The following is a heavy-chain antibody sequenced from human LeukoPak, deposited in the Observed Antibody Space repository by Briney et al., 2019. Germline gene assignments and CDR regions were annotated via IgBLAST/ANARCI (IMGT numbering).Heavy chain of an antibody. V-gene: IGHV4-39*01. CDR1: GGSISSSSYY. J-gene: IGHJ4*02. CDR2: IYYSGST. Sequence: SETLSLTCTVSGGSISSSSYYWGWIRQPPGKGLEWIGSIYYSGSTYYNPSLKSRVTISVDTSKNQFSLKLSSVTAADTAVYYRARQPISSGWYYFDYWGQGTLVTVSS. CDR3: ARQPISSGWYYFDY. D-gene: IGHD6-19*01.